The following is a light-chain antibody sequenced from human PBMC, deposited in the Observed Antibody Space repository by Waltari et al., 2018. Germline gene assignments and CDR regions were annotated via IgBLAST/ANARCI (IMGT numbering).Light chain of an antibody. CDR3: QEYDDSPPWT. CDR1: QSVSSNY. V-gene: IGKV3-20*01. CDR2: GAS. Sequence: EIVLTQSPGTLSLSPGERATLPCRASQSVSSNYLAWFQQKPGQAPRLLIYGASSRATGIPDRFSGSGSGTDFTLTISRLEPEDFAVYYCQEYDDSPPWTFGQGTKVEIK. J-gene: IGKJ1*01.